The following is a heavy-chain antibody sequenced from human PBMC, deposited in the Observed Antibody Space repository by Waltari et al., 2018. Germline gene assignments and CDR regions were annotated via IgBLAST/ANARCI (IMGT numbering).Heavy chain of an antibody. CDR3: ARVIPLGGAVDAFDI. CDR2: IYSGGST. V-gene: IGHV3-53*04. Sequence: EVQLVESGGGLVQPGGSLRLSCSASGFPVSSNYMSWVRLALGKGLEWVSVIYSGGSTYYADSVKGRFTISRHNSKNTLYLQMNSLRAEDTAVYYCARVIPLGGAVDAFDIWGQGTMVTVSS. D-gene: IGHD3-16*01. CDR1: GFPVSSNY. J-gene: IGHJ3*02.